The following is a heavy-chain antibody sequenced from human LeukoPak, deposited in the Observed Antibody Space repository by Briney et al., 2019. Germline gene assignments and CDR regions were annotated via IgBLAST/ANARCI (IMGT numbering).Heavy chain of an antibody. CDR2: IIPIFGTA. V-gene: IGHV1-69*13. Sequence: SVKVSCKASGYTFTSYAISWVRQAPGQGLEWMGGIIPIFGTANYAQKFQGRVTITADESTSTAYMELSSLRSEDTAVYYCASSYYYYYMDVWGKGTTVTVSS. CDR1: GYTFTSYA. CDR3: ASSYYYYYMDV. J-gene: IGHJ6*03.